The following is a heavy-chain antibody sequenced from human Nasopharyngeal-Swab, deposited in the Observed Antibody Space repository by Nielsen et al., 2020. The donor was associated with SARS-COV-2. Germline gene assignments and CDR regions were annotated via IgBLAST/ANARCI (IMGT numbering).Heavy chain of an antibody. J-gene: IGHJ4*02. CDR3: ATILSDGWTPFDY. Sequence: ASVKVSCKVSGYTLTELSMHWVRQAPAKGLEWMGGFDPEDGEKIYAQKFQGRVTMTEDTSTDTAYMELSSLRSEDTAVYYCATILSDGWTPFDYWGQGTLVTVSS. CDR2: FDPEDGEK. D-gene: IGHD5-24*01. CDR1: GYTLTELS. V-gene: IGHV1-24*01.